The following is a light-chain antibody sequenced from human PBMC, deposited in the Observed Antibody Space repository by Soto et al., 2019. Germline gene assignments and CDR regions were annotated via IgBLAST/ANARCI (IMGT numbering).Light chain of an antibody. J-gene: IGKJ5*01. V-gene: IGKV3-15*01. Sequence: VRTPGRGTLALCPGEGATLACRASQSVSNNYLAWYQQKPGQAPRLLIYGASSRATGIPVRFSGSGSGTEFTLTISRLQSEDFAVYYCQQANTWPLSVGEGTRLEIK. CDR1: QSVSNN. CDR2: GAS. CDR3: QQANTWPLS.